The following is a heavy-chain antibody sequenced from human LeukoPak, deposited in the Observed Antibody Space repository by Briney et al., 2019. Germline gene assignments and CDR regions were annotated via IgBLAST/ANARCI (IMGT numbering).Heavy chain of an antibody. CDR2: IYYSGST. J-gene: IGHJ4*02. D-gene: IGHD3-9*01. CDR3: ARGPHYDILADPFGY. Sequence: SETLSLTCTVSRGSISSGGYYWSWIRQHPGTGLEWIGYIYYSGSTYYNPSLKSRVTISVDTSKNQFSLKLSSVTAADTAVYYCARGPHYDILADPFGYWGQGTLVTVSS. V-gene: IGHV4-31*03. CDR1: RGSISSGGYY.